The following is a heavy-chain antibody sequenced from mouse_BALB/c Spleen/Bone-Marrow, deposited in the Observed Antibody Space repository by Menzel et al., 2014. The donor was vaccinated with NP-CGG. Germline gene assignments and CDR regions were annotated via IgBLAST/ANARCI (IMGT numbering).Heavy chain of an antibody. CDR1: GYTFTRYT. CDR3: TIRYYAMDY. CDR2: INPSSAYT. D-gene: IGHD1-1*01. V-gene: IGHV1-4*01. Sequence: QVQLQQSGAELARPGASVKMSCQASGYTFTRYTMHWEKQRPGQGLEWIGYINPSSAYTNYNQKFKDKATLTADKSSSTAYMQLSSLKSEDSAVYYCTIRYYAMDYWGQGTSVTVSS. J-gene: IGHJ4*01.